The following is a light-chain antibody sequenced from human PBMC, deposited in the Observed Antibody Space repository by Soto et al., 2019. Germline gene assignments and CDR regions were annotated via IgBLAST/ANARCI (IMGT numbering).Light chain of an antibody. Sequence: EIVLTQSPGTLSLSPGERATLSCRASQSVSSSYLAWYQQKPGQAPRLLIYGASSRATGIPDRFSVSGSGTHVTLSISRVEPEDFAEYYCQQYGRSTGTCGQGTKVEIK. J-gene: IGKJ1*01. CDR3: QQYGRSTGT. CDR1: QSVSSSY. V-gene: IGKV3-20*01. CDR2: GAS.